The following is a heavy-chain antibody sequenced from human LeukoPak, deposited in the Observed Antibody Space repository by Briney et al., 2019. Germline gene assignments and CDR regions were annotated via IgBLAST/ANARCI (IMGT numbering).Heavy chain of an antibody. J-gene: IGHJ4*02. CDR1: GFSVSATGVG. D-gene: IGHD5/OR15-5a*01. Sequence: SGPTLVNPPETLTVTCTLSGFSVSATGVGVGWIRQPPGRALEWLAHIYWNDGDYYSSSLKSRLTITKDTSKNPVVLTMTNMDPVDTATYYCARLSTINSYSFDYWGQGTLVTVSS. CDR3: ARLSTINSYSFDY. V-gene: IGHV2-5*01. CDR2: IYWNDGD.